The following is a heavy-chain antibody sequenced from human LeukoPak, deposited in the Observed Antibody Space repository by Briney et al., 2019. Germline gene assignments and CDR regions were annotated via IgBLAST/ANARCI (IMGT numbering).Heavy chain of an antibody. D-gene: IGHD3-22*01. V-gene: IGHV5-51*01. J-gene: IGHJ4*02. CDR2: IYPGDSDT. CDR1: GYSFTSYW. Sequence: GESLKISCKGSGYSFTSYWIGWVRQMPGKGLEWMGIIYPGDSDTRYSPSFQGQVTISADKSISAAYLQWSSLKASDTAMYYCARQNGEYYYDSSGYYPYFDYWGQGTLVTVSS. CDR3: ARQNGEYYYDSSGYYPYFDY.